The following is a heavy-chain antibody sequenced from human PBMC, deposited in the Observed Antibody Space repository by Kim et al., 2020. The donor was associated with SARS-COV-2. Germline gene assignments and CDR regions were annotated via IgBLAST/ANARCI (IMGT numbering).Heavy chain of an antibody. J-gene: IGHJ4*02. CDR1: GFSLSNYW. CDR2: ISSDGITV. D-gene: IGHD1-26*01. CDR3: TRVVEGAAGLCDY. Sequence: GGSLRLSCAVSGFSLSNYWMHWVRQAPGKGLVWVSRISSDGITVNYADSVKGRFTISRDNTRNTLYLQMNSLRADDTAVYYCTRVVEGAAGLCDYWGQGT. V-gene: IGHV3-74*01.